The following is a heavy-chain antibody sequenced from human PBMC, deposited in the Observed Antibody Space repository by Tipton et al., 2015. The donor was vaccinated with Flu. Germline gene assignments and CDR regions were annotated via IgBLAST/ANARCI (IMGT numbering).Heavy chain of an antibody. J-gene: IGHJ4*02. CDR1: GYIFTNYG. CDR2: ISGYNGKT. D-gene: IGHD6-25*01. V-gene: IGHV1-18*01. CDR3: ARGVTAGVDY. Sequence: QLVQSGAEVKKPGASVKVSCKPSGYIFTNYGITWLRQAPGQRLEWLGWISGYNGKTTYAQKVQDRVTMTTDTFTTTVYLELRSLTSDDTAIYYCARGVTAGVDYWGQGTLVTVSS.